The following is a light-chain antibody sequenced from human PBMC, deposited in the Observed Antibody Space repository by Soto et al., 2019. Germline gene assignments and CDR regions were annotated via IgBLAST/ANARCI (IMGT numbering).Light chain of an antibody. J-gene: IGKJ1*01. CDR3: QQYNNWPRT. CDR2: GAS. Sequence: EIVMTQSPGTLSVSPGERASLPCRASHSISTNLAWYQQKPGQAPRLLIYGASTRATGIPARLSGSGSETEFTLTISSLQSEDFAVDDGQQYNNWPRTFGQGTKVDIK. CDR1: HSISTN. V-gene: IGKV3-15*01.